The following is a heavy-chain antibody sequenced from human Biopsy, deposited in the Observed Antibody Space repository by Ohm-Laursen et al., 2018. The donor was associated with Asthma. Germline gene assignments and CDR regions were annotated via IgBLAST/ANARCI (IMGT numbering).Heavy chain of an antibody. CDR1: GGSINIGDYY. Sequence: PSLTCTVSGGSINIGDYYWSWIRQLPVKGLEWIGYIYYSGSTYYNPSLKSRVSISLDTSKNQFSLSLASVTAADTAVYYCARTTYGDDGFDPWGQGTLVTVSS. CDR2: IYYSGST. J-gene: IGHJ5*02. CDR3: ARTTYGDDGFDP. V-gene: IGHV4-31*03. D-gene: IGHD4-17*01.